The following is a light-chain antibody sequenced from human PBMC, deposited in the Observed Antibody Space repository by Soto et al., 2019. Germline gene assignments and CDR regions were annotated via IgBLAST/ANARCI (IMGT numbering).Light chain of an antibody. CDR1: QTVNFNY. Sequence: DIVMTQFPGTLSLSPGERATLSCRASQTVNFNYVAWFQHKPGQAPRLLVSATSSRATGIPDRFSGSGFGTDFSLTISGLEAEDSAVYYWQQYDSAPWTFGQGTKVEIK. CDR3: QQYDSAPWT. V-gene: IGKV3-20*01. CDR2: ATS. J-gene: IGKJ1*01.